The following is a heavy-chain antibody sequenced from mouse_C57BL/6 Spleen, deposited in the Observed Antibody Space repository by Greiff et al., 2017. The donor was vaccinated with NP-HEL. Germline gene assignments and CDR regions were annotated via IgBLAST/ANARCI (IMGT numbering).Heavy chain of an antibody. CDR3: TRLRFLLLRSVLGY. D-gene: IGHD1-1*01. CDR2: IDPETGGT. CDR1: GYTFTDYE. J-gene: IGHJ2*01. V-gene: IGHV1-15*01. Sequence: VQLQQSGAELVRPGASVTLSCKASGYTFTDYEMHWVKQTPVHGLEWIGAIDPETGGTAYNQKFKGKAILTADKSSSTAYMELRSLTSEDSAVYYCTRLRFLLLRSVLGYWGQGTTLTVSS.